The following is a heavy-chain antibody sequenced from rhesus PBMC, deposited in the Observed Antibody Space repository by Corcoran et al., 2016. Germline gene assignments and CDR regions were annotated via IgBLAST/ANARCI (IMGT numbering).Heavy chain of an antibody. Sequence: QVQLQESGPGLVKPSETLSLTCAVSGYSISSGSYWAWIRQPPGKGLEYIGYISGTGGTTYYNPSLKSRVTISKDTSNNRFSLKLNSVTAADTAVYYCARRPGSASFDYWGQGVLVTVSS. J-gene: IGHJ4*01. CDR2: ISGTGGTT. CDR3: ARRPGSASFDY. D-gene: IGHD4-29*01. V-gene: IGHV4-99*01. CDR1: GYSISSGSY.